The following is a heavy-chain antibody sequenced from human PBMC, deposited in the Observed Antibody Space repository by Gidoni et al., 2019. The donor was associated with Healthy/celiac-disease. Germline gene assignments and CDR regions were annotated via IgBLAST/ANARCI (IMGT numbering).Heavy chain of an antibody. CDR3: ARVADLYGYYFDY. Sequence: QVQLVESGGGVVQPGRSLRLSCAASGFTFSSYGMHWVRQAPGKGLEWVAVIWYDRSNKYYADSVKGRFTISRDNSKNTLYLQMNSLRAEDTAVYYCARVADLYGYYFDYWGQGTLVTVSS. CDR1: GFTFSSYG. CDR2: IWYDRSNK. V-gene: IGHV3-33*01. D-gene: IGHD2-2*02. J-gene: IGHJ4*02.